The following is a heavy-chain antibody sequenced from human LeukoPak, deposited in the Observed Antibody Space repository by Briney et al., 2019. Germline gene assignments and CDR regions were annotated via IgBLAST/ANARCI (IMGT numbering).Heavy chain of an antibody. V-gene: IGHV1-2*06. CDR3: ARMDWTEAAFDI. Sequence: ASVKVSCKASGYTFTGYYMHWVRQAPGQGLEWMGRINPNSGGTNYAQKFQGRVTMTRDTSISTAYMELSRLRSDDTAVYYCARMDWTEAAFDIWGQGTMVTVSS. CDR1: GYTFTGYY. CDR2: INPNSGGT. J-gene: IGHJ3*02. D-gene: IGHD3/OR15-3a*01.